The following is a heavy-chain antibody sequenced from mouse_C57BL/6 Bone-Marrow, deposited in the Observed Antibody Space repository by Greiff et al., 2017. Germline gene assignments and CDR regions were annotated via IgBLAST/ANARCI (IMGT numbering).Heavy chain of an antibody. D-gene: IGHD2-12*01. V-gene: IGHV1-69*01. CDR1: GYTFTSYW. CDR2: IDPSDSYT. J-gene: IGHJ2*01. CDR3: ARGRRGDY. Sequence: QVQLQQSGAELVMPGASVKLSCKASGYTFTSYWMHWVKQRPGQGLEWIGEIDPSDSYTNYNQKFKGKSTLTVDKSSSTAYMQLSSLTSEDSAVYYCARGRRGDYWGQGTTLTVSS.